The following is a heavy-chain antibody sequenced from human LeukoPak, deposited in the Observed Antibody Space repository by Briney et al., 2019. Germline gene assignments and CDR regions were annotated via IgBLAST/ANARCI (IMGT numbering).Heavy chain of an antibody. J-gene: IGHJ4*02. CDR2: ISGSGGST. V-gene: IGHV3-23*01. Sequence: GGSLRLSCAASGFTFSSYAMSWVRQAPGKGLEWVSAISGSGGSTYYADSVKGRFTISRDNSKNTLYLQMNSLRAKDTAVYYCAKSSGVRYYDSSGYFDYWGQGTLVTVSS. CDR3: AKSSGVRYYDSSGYFDY. CDR1: GFTFSSYA. D-gene: IGHD3-22*01.